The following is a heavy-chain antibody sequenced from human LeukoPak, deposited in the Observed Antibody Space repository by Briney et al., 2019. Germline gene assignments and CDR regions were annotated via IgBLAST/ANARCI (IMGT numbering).Heavy chain of an antibody. Sequence: ASVKVSCKASGYTFTGYYMHWVRQAPGQGLEWMGWINPNSGGTNYAQKFQGRVTMTRDTSISTAYMELGRLRSDDTAVYYCARGTNRIVVVVAAIHNWFDPWGQGTLVTVSS. J-gene: IGHJ5*02. CDR2: INPNSGGT. CDR1: GYTFTGYY. D-gene: IGHD2-15*01. V-gene: IGHV1-2*02. CDR3: ARGTNRIVVVVAAIHNWFDP.